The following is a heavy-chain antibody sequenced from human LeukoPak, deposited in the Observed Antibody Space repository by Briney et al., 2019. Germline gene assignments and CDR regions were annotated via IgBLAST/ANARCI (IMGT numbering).Heavy chain of an antibody. D-gene: IGHD3-10*01. Sequence: SETLSLTCAVYGGSFSGYYWSWIRQPPGKGLEWIGEINHSGSTNYNPSLKSRVTISVDTSKNQFSLKLSSVTAADTAVYYCARGRGSGKNYYGMDVWAKGPRSPSPQ. CDR1: GGSFSGYY. J-gene: IGHJ6*04. CDR2: INHSGST. CDR3: ARGRGSGKNYYGMDV. V-gene: IGHV4-34*01.